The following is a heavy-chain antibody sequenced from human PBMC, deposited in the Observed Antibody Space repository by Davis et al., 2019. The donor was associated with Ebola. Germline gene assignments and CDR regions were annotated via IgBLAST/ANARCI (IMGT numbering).Heavy chain of an antibody. CDR2: ISAYNGNT. V-gene: IGHV1-18*01. CDR1: GYTFTSYG. J-gene: IGHJ4*02. CDR3: ARDQGTIFGVVITRSDY. D-gene: IGHD3-3*01. Sequence: AALVKVSCKASGYTFTSYGISWVRQAPGQGLEWMGWISAYNGNTNYAQKLQGRVTMTTDTSTSTAYMELRSLRSDDTAVYYCARDQGTIFGVVITRSDYWGQGTLVTVSS.